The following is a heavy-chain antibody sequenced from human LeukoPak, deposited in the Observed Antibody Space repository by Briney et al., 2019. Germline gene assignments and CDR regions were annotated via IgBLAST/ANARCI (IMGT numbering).Heavy chain of an antibody. V-gene: IGHV3-33*01. CDR2: IRYDGSSE. J-gene: IGHJ4*02. CDR3: ARVRPWVFDY. CDR1: GFTFSTYG. Sequence: GRSLRLSCAASGFTFSTYGTHWVRQAPSKGLEWVAVIRYDGSSEYYADSVKGRFTISRHNSKNTLYLQMNSLRAEDTAVYYCARVRPWVFDYWGQGTLVTVSS.